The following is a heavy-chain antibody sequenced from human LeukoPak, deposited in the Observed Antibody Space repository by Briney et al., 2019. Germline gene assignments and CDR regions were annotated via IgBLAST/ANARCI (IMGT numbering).Heavy chain of an antibody. D-gene: IGHD3-22*01. Sequence: PSETLSLTCTVSGGSISSSSYSWGCIRQPPGKGVEWIGSIYYSGSTNYNPSLESRVTISVDTSKNQFSLKLSSVTAADTAVYYCARHADSSGYLDAFDIWGQGTMVTVSS. CDR1: GGSISSSSYS. CDR3: ARHADSSGYLDAFDI. J-gene: IGHJ3*02. V-gene: IGHV4-39*01. CDR2: IYYSGST.